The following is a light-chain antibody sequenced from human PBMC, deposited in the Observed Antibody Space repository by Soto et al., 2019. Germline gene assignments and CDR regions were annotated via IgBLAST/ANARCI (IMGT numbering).Light chain of an antibody. CDR2: AAS. V-gene: IGKV1-39*01. Sequence: DIQMTQSPSSLSASVGDRVTITCRASQSISSYLNWYQQKPGKAPKLLIYAASRLQSGVPSRFSGSGSGTDFTLTISSLQPENFATYYCQQSYSTQPTFGGGTRWRSN. CDR1: QSISSY. CDR3: QQSYSTQPT. J-gene: IGKJ4*01.